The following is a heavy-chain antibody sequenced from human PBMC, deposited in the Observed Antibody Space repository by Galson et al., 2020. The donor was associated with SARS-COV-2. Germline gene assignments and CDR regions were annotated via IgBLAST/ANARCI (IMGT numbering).Heavy chain of an antibody. CDR3: TVGAFGT. J-gene: IGHJ5*02. CDR2: FDPEDGEI. CDR1: GLTLSEVS. D-gene: IGHD3-16*01. V-gene: IGHV1-24*01. Sequence: ASVKVSCKVSGLTLSEVSMHWVRQAPGKGLEWLGGFDPEDGEIIYAQNFQGRVTMTEDTSTNTAYMDLTSLRVEDMAVYYCTVGAFGTWGQGTLVTVSS.